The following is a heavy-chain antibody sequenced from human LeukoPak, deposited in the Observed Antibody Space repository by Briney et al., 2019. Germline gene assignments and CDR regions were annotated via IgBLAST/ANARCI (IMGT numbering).Heavy chain of an antibody. D-gene: IGHD6-19*01. CDR3: ARGASSGWTNYYYYYGMDV. Sequence: GGSLRLSCAASGFTFSSYAMSWVRQAPGKGLEWVSAISGSGGSTYYADSVKGRFTISRDNSKNTLYLQMNSLRAEDTAVYYCARGASSGWTNYYYYYGMDVWGQGTTVTVSS. V-gene: IGHV3-23*01. CDR2: ISGSGGST. CDR1: GFTFSSYA. J-gene: IGHJ6*02.